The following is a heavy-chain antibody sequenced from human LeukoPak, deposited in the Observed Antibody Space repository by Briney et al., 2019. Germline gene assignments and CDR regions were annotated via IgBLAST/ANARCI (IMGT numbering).Heavy chain of an antibody. Sequence: HRRPLSLHRHASRFTFSRYNMNWVRQAPGKGLEWVSYISSSSGAIYYADSVKGRFTISRDNAKNSLYLEMNSLRAEDTAVYYCARENYDSSGYPAGYFDYWGQGTLVTVSS. CDR1: RFTFSRYN. D-gene: IGHD3-22*01. CDR2: ISSSSGAI. V-gene: IGHV3-48*01. J-gene: IGHJ4*02. CDR3: ARENYDSSGYPAGYFDY.